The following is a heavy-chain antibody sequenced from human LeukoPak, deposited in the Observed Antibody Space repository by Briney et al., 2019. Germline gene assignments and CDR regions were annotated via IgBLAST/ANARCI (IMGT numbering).Heavy chain of an antibody. CDR1: GYTFTSYA. D-gene: IGHD6-19*01. Sequence: ASVKVSCKASGYTFTSYAVNWVRQAPGQGLEWMGWINTNTGNPTYAQGFTGRFVFSLDTSVSTAYLQISSLKVEATAVSYCARDGYSSGWYFSPQTYCFDPWGQGTLVTVSS. CDR3: ARDGYSSGWYFSPQTYCFDP. V-gene: IGHV7-4-1*02. CDR2: INTNTGNP. J-gene: IGHJ5*02.